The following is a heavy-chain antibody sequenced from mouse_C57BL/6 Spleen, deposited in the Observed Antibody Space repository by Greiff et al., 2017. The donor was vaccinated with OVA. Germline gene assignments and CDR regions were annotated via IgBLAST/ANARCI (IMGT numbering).Heavy chain of an antibody. J-gene: IGHJ2*01. CDR2: IDPENGDT. V-gene: IGHV14-4*01. CDR1: GFNIKDDY. D-gene: IGHD2-5*01. CDR3: TTEGNSNYDFDY. Sequence: VQLQQSGAELVRPGASVKLSCTASGFNIKDDYMHWVKQRPEQGLEWIGWIDPENGDTEYASKFQGKATITADTSSNTAYLQLSSLTSEDTAVYYCTTEGNSNYDFDYWGQGTTLTVSS.